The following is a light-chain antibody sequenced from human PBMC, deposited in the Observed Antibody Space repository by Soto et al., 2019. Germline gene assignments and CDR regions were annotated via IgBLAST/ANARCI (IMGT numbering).Light chain of an antibody. J-gene: IGKJ2*01. V-gene: IGKV1-39*01. CDR3: HQSYRSPYT. CDR1: QSINIY. Sequence: IQMTQSPSSLSASVGDSVTVICRASQSINIYLNWYQQKPGKAPTLRIYGASSLQSGVPSRFTGGGSRTDVTLTISSLQPAGFSTYYCHQSYRSPYTFGQGNKLEIK. CDR2: GAS.